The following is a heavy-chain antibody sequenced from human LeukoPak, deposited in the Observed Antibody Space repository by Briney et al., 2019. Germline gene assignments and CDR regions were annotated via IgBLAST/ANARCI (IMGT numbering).Heavy chain of an antibody. J-gene: IGHJ4*02. Sequence: SETLSLTRTVSDYSINSGYYWDWIRQPPGKGLEWIGSIYHSGSTYYNPSLKSRVIISVDTSKNQFSLKLSSVTAADTAMYYCARDVASSWYEYFDYWGQGILVTVSS. CDR3: ARDVASSWYEYFDY. CDR1: DYSINSGYY. V-gene: IGHV4-38-2*02. D-gene: IGHD6-13*01. CDR2: IYHSGST.